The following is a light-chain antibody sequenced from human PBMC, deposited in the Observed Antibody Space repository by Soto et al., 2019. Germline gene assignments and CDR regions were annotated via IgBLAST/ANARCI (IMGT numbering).Light chain of an antibody. CDR1: QGIGAT. J-gene: IGKJ4*01. V-gene: IGKV3-15*01. CDR2: DTS. CDR3: HRNNNWPLP. Sequence: EFVMTQSPGSLSVSPVQAATLSCRASQGIGATLARYQHNPGQTPTLLIYDTSTRDTGFPARSSCSSSGTEFTLTINSLQSEDFAVYYCHRNNNWPLPFGGGPRWISN.